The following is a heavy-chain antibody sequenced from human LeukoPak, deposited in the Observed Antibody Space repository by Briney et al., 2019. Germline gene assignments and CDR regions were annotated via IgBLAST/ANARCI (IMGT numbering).Heavy chain of an antibody. V-gene: IGHV4-38-2*02. CDR3: ARVWSPLTNYYDSSGYFFD. CDR2: IYHSGST. D-gene: IGHD3-22*01. Sequence: SETLSLTCTVSGYSISSGYYWGWIRQPPGKGLEWIGSIYHSGSTYYNPSLKSRVTISVDTSKNQFSLKLSSVTAADTAVYYCARVWSPLTNYYDSSGYFFDWGQGTLVTVSS. J-gene: IGHJ4*02. CDR1: GYSISSGYY.